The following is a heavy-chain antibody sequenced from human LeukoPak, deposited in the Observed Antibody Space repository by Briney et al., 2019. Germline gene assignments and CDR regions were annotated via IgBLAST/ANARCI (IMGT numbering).Heavy chain of an antibody. CDR3: ARDSEEYYYGSGSYSPDDY. CDR1: GYTFTSYG. D-gene: IGHD3-10*01. V-gene: IGHV1-18*01. J-gene: IGHJ4*02. CDR2: ISAYNGNT. Sequence: ASVKVSCKASGYTFTSYGISWVRQAPGQGLEWMGWISAYNGNTNYAQKLQGRVTMTTDTSTSTAYMELRSLRSVDTAVYYCARDSEEYYYGSGSYSPDDYWGQGTLVTVSS.